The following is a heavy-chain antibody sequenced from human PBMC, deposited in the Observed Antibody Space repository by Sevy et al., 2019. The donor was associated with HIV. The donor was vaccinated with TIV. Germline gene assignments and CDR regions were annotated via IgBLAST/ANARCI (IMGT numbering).Heavy chain of an antibody. CDR2: IRNKANRYTT. J-gene: IGHJ4*02. V-gene: IGHV3-72*01. Sequence: GGSLRLSCAASGFNFSDHYMDWVRQAPGKGLEWVGRIRNKANRYTTEYAASVKGRFTISRDDSKNSLYLEMNSLKTEDTAEYYCARRATTGGFDYWGQGTLVTVSS. CDR3: ARRATTGGFDY. D-gene: IGHD1-1*01. CDR1: GFNFSDHY.